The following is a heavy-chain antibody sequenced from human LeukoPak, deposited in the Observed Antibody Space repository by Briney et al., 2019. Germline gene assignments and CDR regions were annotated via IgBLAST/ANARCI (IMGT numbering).Heavy chain of an antibody. CDR2: IYPGYSDT. J-gene: IGHJ4*02. CDR3: AGPGAARGEVFGFAC. D-gene: IGHD3-10*01. V-gene: IGHV5-51*01. Sequence: GESLKLSCHGSGFSFNNYWIGWVRQTPGKGLEWMGIIYPGYSDTRYSPSFQGQVTISADKSLSTAYLHWSSLKASDTAMYYCAGPGAARGEVFGFACWGQGTLVTVSS. CDR1: GFSFNNYW.